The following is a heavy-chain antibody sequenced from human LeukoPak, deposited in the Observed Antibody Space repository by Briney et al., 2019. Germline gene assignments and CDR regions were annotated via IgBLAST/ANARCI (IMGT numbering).Heavy chain of an antibody. J-gene: IGHJ4*02. CDR2: ISGSGGSGGST. CDR1: GFTFSSYA. CDR3: AKTPLSSGSYDY. Sequence: GGSLRLSCAASGFTFSSYAMNWVRRAPGKGLEWVSAISGSGGSGGSTYYADSVKGRFTISRDNSKNTLYLQMNSLRAEDTAVYYCAKTPLSSGSYDYWGQGTLVTVSS. V-gene: IGHV3-23*01. D-gene: IGHD1-26*01.